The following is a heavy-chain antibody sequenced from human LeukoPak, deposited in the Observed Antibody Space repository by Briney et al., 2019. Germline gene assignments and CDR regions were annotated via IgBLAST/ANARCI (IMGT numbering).Heavy chain of an antibody. CDR1: GGSITNLDYY. CDR2: IYTSGGT. J-gene: IGHJ3*02. D-gene: IGHD4-17*01. V-gene: IGHV4-61*02. Sequence: SQTLSLTCTVSGGSITNLDYYWTWIRQPAGKRLEWIGRIYTSGGTNYNPSLKSRVTISVDTSKNQFSLKLSSVTAADTAVYYCARNDYGARDAFDIWGQGTMVTVSS. CDR3: ARNDYGARDAFDI.